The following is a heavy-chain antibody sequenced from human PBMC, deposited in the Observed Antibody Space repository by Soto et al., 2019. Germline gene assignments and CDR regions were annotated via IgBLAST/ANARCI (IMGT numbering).Heavy chain of an antibody. CDR2: IFPSDSET. Sequence: LGESLKISCKTSGHTFTYFWIGWVRQVPGEGLEWMGIIFPSDSETRYSPSFRGHVTMSADKSIGTAYLQWSSLKASDTATYYCARHSLIVTPLYVIDVWGQGTTVTDSS. V-gene: IGHV5-51*01. CDR1: GHTFTYFW. CDR3: ARHSLIVTPLYVIDV. J-gene: IGHJ6*02. D-gene: IGHD1-26*01.